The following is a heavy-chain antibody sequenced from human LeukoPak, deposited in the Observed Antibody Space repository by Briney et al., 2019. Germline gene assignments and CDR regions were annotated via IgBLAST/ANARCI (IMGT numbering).Heavy chain of an antibody. V-gene: IGHV3-66*01. Sequence: PGGSLRLFCAASRFTFNTYAMSWVRQAPGEGLEWVSVIYSSGTTYYADSVKGRFTISRDNSKNTLYLQMNSLRAEDTAVYYCARDWGKGDYWGQGTLVTVSS. CDR3: ARDWGKGDY. D-gene: IGHD3-16*01. J-gene: IGHJ4*02. CDR1: RFTFNTYA. CDR2: IYSSGTT.